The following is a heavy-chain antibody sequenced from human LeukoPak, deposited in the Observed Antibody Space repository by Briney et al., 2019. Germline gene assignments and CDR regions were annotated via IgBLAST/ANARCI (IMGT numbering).Heavy chain of an antibody. CDR2: ISSGSSYI. D-gene: IGHD3-10*01. CDR1: GFTFSSYS. CDR3: ARDGYYGSGSYYDFVY. Sequence: GGSLRLSCAASGFTFSSYSMNWVRQAPGKGLEWVSSISSGSSYIYYADSVKGRFTISRDNAKNSLYLQMNSLRAEDTAVYYCARDGYYGSGSYYDFVYWGQGTLVTVSS. J-gene: IGHJ4*02. V-gene: IGHV3-21*01.